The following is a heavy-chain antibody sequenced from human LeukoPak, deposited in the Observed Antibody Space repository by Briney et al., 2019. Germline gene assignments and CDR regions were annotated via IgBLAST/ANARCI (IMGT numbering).Heavy chain of an antibody. J-gene: IGHJ4*02. CDR3: ARSNVLLWFGSRGDY. CDR1: GYTFTSYG. Sequence: ASVKVSCKASGYTFTSYGISWVRQAPGQGLEWMGWISAYNGNTNYAQKLQGRVTMTTDTSTSTAYMELRSLRSDDTAVYYCARSNVLLWFGSRGDYWGQGTLVTASS. V-gene: IGHV1-18*04. CDR2: ISAYNGNT. D-gene: IGHD3-10*01.